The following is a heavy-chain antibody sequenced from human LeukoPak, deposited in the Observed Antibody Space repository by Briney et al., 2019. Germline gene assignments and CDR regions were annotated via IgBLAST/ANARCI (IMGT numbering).Heavy chain of an antibody. J-gene: IGHJ4*02. Sequence: GGSLRLSCAASGFTFSSYSMNWVRQAPGKGLEWVSSISSSSSYIYYADSVKGRFTISRDNTRNSLFLQMNTLRTEDTALYYCTKATGSGTYYPSDYWGQGTLVTVSS. V-gene: IGHV3-21*04. CDR1: GFTFSSYS. CDR3: TKATGSGTYYPSDY. D-gene: IGHD3-10*01. CDR2: ISSSSSYI.